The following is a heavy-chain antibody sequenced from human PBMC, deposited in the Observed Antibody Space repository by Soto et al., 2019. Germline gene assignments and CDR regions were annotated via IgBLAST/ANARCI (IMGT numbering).Heavy chain of an antibody. D-gene: IGHD6-25*01. Sequence: QEQLAESGGGVVQPGTSLRLSCTASGFSFSSFGMNWVRQAPGKGLEWVALIWYDGSKEYYADSVKGRFTISRDDSKNTLHLPMDSPRAEDTAVYYCTREWTFGSGSNVAWFDPWGQGTLVTVSS. CDR2: IWYDGSKE. V-gene: IGHV3-33*08. CDR1: GFSFSSFG. J-gene: IGHJ5*02. CDR3: TREWTFGSGSNVAWFDP.